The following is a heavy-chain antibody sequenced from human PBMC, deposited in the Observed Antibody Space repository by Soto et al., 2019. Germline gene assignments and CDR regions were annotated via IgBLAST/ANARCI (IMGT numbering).Heavy chain of an antibody. CDR3: AKHVVSSRLVLEVPRSTFDY. J-gene: IGHJ4*02. Sequence: GGSLRLSCAASGFTFSSYAMSWVRQAPGKGLEWVSAISGSGGSTYYADSVKGRFTISRDNSKNTLYLQMNSLRAEDTAVYYCAKHVVSSRLVLEVPRSTFDYWGQGTLVTVSS. V-gene: IGHV3-23*01. D-gene: IGHD6-19*01. CDR2: ISGSGGST. CDR1: GFTFSSYA.